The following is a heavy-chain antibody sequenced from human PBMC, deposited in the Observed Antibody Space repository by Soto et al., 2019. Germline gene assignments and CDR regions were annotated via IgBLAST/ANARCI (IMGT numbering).Heavy chain of an antibody. CDR2: IKSENDGGTR. Sequence: EVQLVESGGGLVKPGGSLRLSCAASGFTFNYAWMIWVRQAPGKGLEWVGRIKSENDGGTRDYAAPVKGRFTISRDDSKNTLLLQMNSLKTEDTAVYYCSTFVGRSAWFKDYWGQGTMVTVSS. CDR1: GFTFNYAW. CDR3: STFVGRSAWFKDY. V-gene: IGHV3-15*01. J-gene: IGHJ4*02. D-gene: IGHD3-10*01.